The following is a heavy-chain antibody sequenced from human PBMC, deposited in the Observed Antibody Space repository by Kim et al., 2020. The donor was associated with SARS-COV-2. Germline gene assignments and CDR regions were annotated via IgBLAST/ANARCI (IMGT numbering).Heavy chain of an antibody. D-gene: IGHD6-13*01. CDR2: IYYSGST. CDR1: GGSISSSSYY. Sequence: SETLSLTCTVSGGSISSSSYYWGWIRQPPGKGLEWIGSIYYSGSTYYNPSLKSRVTISVDTSKNQFSLKLSSVTAADTAVYYCARHSSSWYDDAFDIWGQGTMVTVSS. J-gene: IGHJ3*02. V-gene: IGHV4-39*01. CDR3: ARHSSSWYDDAFDI.